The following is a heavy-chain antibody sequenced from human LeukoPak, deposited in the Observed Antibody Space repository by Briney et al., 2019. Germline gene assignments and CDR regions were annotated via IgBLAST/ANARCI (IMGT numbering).Heavy chain of an antibody. D-gene: IGHD4-17*01. CDR3: AKGSTVTTYDNWFDP. CDR1: GFTFSSYA. V-gene: IGHV3-23*01. Sequence: GGSLRLSCAASGFTFSSYAMSWVRQAPGKGLEWVSAISGSGGNTYYADSVKGRFTISRDNSKNTLYLQMNSLRAEDTAVYYCAKGSTVTTYDNWFDPWGQGTLVTVSS. CDR2: ISGSGGNT. J-gene: IGHJ5*02.